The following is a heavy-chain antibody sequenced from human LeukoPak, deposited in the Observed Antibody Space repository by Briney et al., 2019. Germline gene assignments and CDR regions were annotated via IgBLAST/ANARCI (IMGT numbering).Heavy chain of an antibody. D-gene: IGHD2-8*01. J-gene: IGHJ5*02. Sequence: ASVKVSCKASGYIFTSYGISWVRQAPGQGLEWMGWINTYNGNTKYAQKFQGRVTMTTDTSASTAYMEVRSLRSDDTAVYYCARDLVHHRLLATNYNWFDPWGQGTLVTVSS. CDR1: GYIFTSYG. V-gene: IGHV1-18*01. CDR2: INTYNGNT. CDR3: ARDLVHHRLLATNYNWFDP.